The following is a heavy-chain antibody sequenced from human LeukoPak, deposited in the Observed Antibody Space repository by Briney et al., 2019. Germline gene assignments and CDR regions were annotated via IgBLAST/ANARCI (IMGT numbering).Heavy chain of an antibody. D-gene: IGHD6-13*01. CDR3: ATTTKKYQMVSSYYYGMDV. J-gene: IGHJ6*02. Sequence: GESLKISCQGSGYNFTSQWIGWVRQMPGKGLEWMGIIYPGDSDTRYSPSFQGQVTISVDKSINTVYLQWSILKASDTATYYCATTTKKYQMVSSYYYGMDVWGQGTTVTVSS. CDR1: GYNFTSQW. CDR2: IYPGDSDT. V-gene: IGHV5-51*01.